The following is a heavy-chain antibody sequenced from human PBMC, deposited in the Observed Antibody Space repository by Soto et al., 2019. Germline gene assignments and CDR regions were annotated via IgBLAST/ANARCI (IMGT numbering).Heavy chain of an antibody. D-gene: IGHD1-26*01. V-gene: IGHV4-59*01. J-gene: IGHJ4*02. CDR2: IYYSGST. Sequence: PSETLSLTCTVSGASISSYYWSWFRQPPGKGLEWIGYIYYSGSTNYNPSLKSRVTISVDTSKNQFSLKLSSVTAADTAVYYCARARVGASSFDYWGQGTLVTVS. CDR3: ARARVGASSFDY. CDR1: GASISSYY.